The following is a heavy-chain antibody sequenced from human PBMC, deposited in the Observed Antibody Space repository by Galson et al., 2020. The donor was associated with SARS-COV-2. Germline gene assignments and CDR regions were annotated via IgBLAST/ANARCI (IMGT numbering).Heavy chain of an antibody. CDR1: GYSFKTYG. Sequence: ASVKVSCKASGYSFKTYGVSWVRQAPGQGLEWMGWISTFNGNTIYAQKFQGRVTMTTDTSTDTAFVELRSLTSDDTAVYYCAREVGADYKDAMDVWGQGTTVTVSS. V-gene: IGHV1-18*01. J-gene: IGHJ6*02. D-gene: IGHD1-26*01. CDR2: ISTFNGNT. CDR3: AREVGADYKDAMDV.